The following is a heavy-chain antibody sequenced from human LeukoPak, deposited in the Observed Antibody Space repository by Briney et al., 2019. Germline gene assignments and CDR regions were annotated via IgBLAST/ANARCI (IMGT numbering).Heavy chain of an antibody. J-gene: IGHJ3*02. CDR1: GFTFSSYS. CDR3: ARDPQNGERAFDI. D-gene: IGHD4-17*01. Sequence: GGSLRLSCAASGFTFSSYSMNWVRQAPGKGLEWVSSISSSSSYIYYADSVKGRFTISRDNAKNSLYLKMNSLRAEDTAVYYCARDPQNGERAFDIWGQGTMVTVSS. V-gene: IGHV3-21*01. CDR2: ISSSSSYI.